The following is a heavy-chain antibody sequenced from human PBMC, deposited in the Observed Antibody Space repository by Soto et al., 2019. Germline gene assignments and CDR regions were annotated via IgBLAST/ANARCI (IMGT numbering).Heavy chain of an antibody. Sequence: EVQLVESGGGLVQPGGSLRLSCSASGFTFSNYWMNWVRQAPGKGLEWVANIKPEGGEEYYVDSVKGRFTISRDNAKNSLYLHMNNLRDDDTALYYCVRDAHRGGDYDYWGQGALVTVSS. J-gene: IGHJ4*02. CDR2: IKPEGGEE. CDR3: VRDAHRGGDYDY. V-gene: IGHV3-7*01. D-gene: IGHD3-16*01. CDR1: GFTFSNYW.